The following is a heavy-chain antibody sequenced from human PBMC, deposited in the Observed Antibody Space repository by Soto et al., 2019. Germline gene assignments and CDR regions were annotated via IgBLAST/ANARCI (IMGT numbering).Heavy chain of an antibody. V-gene: IGHV4-39*01. CDR2: IYYSGST. CDR1: GGSISSSSYY. D-gene: IGHD3-3*01. J-gene: IGHJ5*02. Sequence: QLQLQESGPGLVKPSETLSLTCTVSGGSISSSSYYWGWIRQPPGKGLEWIGSIYYSGSTYYNPSLKRRVPISVDTSKNQFSLKLSSVTAADTAVYYCARHWTRITIFGVRIDPWGQGTLVTVSS. CDR3: ARHWTRITIFGVRIDP.